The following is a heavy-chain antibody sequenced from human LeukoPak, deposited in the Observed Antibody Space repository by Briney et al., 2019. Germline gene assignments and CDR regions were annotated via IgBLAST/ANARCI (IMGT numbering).Heavy chain of an antibody. CDR2: VSAYNGHT. V-gene: IGHV1-18*01. J-gene: IGHJ5*02. D-gene: IGHD1-26*01. CDR1: GYTFNSYG. CDR3: ARLIPQKWELPGKWFDP. Sequence: ASVKVSCKASGYTFNSYGISWVRQAPGQGLEWMGWVSAYNGHTNYAQKFQGRVTMNTDTSTSTASMELRSLRSDDTAVYYCARLIPQKWELPGKWFDPWGQGTLVTVSS.